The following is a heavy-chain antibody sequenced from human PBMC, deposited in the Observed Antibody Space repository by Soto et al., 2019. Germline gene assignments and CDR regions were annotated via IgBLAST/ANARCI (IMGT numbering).Heavy chain of an antibody. CDR3: ARGYYGRGDD. V-gene: IGHV4-39*07. Sequence: SETLSLTCSVSGGSINSSSYFWGWVRQPPGKGLEWIGSIYYSGSTYYNPSLRSRVTISVDTSKNQFSLKLSSVTAADTAVYYCARGYYGRGDDWGQGTLVTVSS. CDR2: IYYSGST. D-gene: IGHD3-22*01. J-gene: IGHJ4*02. CDR1: GGSINSSSYF.